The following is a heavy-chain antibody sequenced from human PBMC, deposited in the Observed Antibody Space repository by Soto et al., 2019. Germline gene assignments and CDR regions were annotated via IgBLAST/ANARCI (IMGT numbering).Heavy chain of an antibody. Sequence: QVQLVESGGGVVQPGRSLRLSCAASGFTFSSYAMHWVRQAPGKGLEWVAVISYDGSNKYYADSVKGRFTISRDNSKXTLDLQMNSLRTQDTAVYYCARPLWRDDYNWGYFDLWGRGTLVTVSS. D-gene: IGHD4-4*01. J-gene: IGHJ2*01. CDR2: ISYDGSNK. CDR3: ARPLWRDDYNWGYFDL. V-gene: IGHV3-30-3*01. CDR1: GFTFSSYA.